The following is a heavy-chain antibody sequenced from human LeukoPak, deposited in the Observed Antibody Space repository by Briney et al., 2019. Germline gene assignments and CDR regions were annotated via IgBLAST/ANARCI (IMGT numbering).Heavy chain of an antibody. V-gene: IGHV3-23*01. CDR2: ITRSGGGT. D-gene: IGHD5-18*01. CDR3: ALPLPTWIQLSPTPFVF. J-gene: IGHJ4*02. CDR1: GFTFSSYA. Sequence: GGSLTLSCAASGFTFSSYAMRWVRQAPGKGLEWVSGITRSGGGTYYADSVKGRFTISRGNSKNTLYLQMNSLRAEDTAVYYCALPLPTWIQLSPTPFVFWGQGTLVTVSS.